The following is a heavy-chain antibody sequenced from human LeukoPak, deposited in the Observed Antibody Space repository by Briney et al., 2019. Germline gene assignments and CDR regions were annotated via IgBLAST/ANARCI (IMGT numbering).Heavy chain of an antibody. D-gene: IGHD3-22*01. CDR2: INHSGST. Sequence: SETLSLTCAVYGASFSGYYWTWIRQPPGKGLEWIGEINHSGSTDYNPSLKSRVTMSVDTSKNHFSLVLSSVIAADTAVYYCARGGDSSGYRIWGQGSLVTVSS. CDR3: ARGGDSSGYRI. CDR1: GASFSGYY. V-gene: IGHV4-34*01. J-gene: IGHJ4*02.